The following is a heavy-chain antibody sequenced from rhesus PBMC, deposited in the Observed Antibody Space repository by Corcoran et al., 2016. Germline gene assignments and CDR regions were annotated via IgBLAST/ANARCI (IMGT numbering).Heavy chain of an antibody. Sequence: QVQLQESGPGLVKPSETLSLTCAVPGGSISDSYYWNWIRQPPGKGLEWIGNIYGAATYYNPSLQSRVTISKDTSKSQLFLILSSVTAADTAVYYCSRRYYGDYWGQGVLVTVSS. J-gene: IGHJ4*01. CDR2: IYGAAT. CDR1: GGSISDSYY. CDR3: SRRYYGDY. D-gene: IGHD3-28*01. V-gene: IGHV4S9*01.